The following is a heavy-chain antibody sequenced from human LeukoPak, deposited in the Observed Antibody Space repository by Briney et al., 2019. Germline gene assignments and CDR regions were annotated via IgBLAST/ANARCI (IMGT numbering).Heavy chain of an antibody. J-gene: IGHJ4*02. Sequence: GGSLRLSCAASGFTFGDYAMHWVRQAPGKGLEWVSGISWNSGSIGYVDSVKGRFTISRDNAKNSLYLQMNSLRAEDTALYYCAKDMSYSGSSLDYWGRGTLVTVSS. CDR3: AKDMSYSGSSLDY. V-gene: IGHV3-9*01. CDR2: ISWNSGSI. D-gene: IGHD1-26*01. CDR1: GFTFGDYA.